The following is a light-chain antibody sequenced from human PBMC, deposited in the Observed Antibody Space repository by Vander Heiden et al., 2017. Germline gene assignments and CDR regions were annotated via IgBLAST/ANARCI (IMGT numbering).Light chain of an antibody. CDR2: ATS. V-gene: IGKV1-6*01. J-gene: IGKJ5*01. Sequence: AIQVTQSPSSLSASVGDRVTITCRASQGIRNDLGWYQQKPGKAPKLLIYATSILQSGVPSRFSGSGSGTDFTLTIRSLQPEDFATYYCQQDYDYPVTFGQGTPLEIK. CDR3: QQDYDYPVT. CDR1: QGIRND.